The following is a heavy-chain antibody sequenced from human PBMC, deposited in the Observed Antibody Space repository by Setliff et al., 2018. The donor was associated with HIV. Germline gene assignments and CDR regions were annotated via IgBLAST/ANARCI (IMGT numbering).Heavy chain of an antibody. V-gene: IGHV4-39*01. CDR1: GASISSSSHH. J-gene: IGHJ4*02. D-gene: IGHD2-21*01. CDR2: IYYTGST. Sequence: NPSETLSLTCTVSGASISSSSHHWAWIRQPPGKGLEYIGNIYYTGSTHHNPSLKSRVIISVDTSKNQFSLKLSSVTAADTAVYYCARQGSLCPDCYLDSWGQGTLVTVSS. CDR3: ARQGSLCPDCYLDS.